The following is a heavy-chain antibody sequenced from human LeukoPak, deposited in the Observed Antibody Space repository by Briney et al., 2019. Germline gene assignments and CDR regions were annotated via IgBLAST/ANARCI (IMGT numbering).Heavy chain of an antibody. D-gene: IGHD3-22*01. V-gene: IGHV4-4*07. CDR2: IYTSGNT. Sequence: TSEALSLTCTVSDGSISNYYWSWLRQPAGKGLEWIGLIYTSGNTSYNPSLKSRVTMSLDTSKNQFSLKLGSVTAADRAVYYCARTPIYYSDSSGYYNWGQGTLVTVSS. CDR3: ARTPIYYSDSSGYYN. J-gene: IGHJ4*02. CDR1: DGSISNYY.